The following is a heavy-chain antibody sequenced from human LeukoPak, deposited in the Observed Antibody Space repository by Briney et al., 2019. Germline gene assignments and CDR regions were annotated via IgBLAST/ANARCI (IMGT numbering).Heavy chain of an antibody. CDR3: AREGSSWYYAFDM. CDR2: IYHSGST. D-gene: IGHD6-13*01. Sequence: SETLSLTCAVSGYSISSGYYWGWIRQPPGKGLEWVGSIYHSGSTYYNPSLKSRVTISVDTSKNQFSLKLSSVTAADTAMYYCAREGSSWYYAFDMWGQGTMVTLSS. CDR1: GYSISSGYY. V-gene: IGHV4-38-2*02. J-gene: IGHJ3*02.